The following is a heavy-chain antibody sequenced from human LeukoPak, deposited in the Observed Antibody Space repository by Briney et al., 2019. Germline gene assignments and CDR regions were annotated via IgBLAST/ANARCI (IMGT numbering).Heavy chain of an antibody. CDR1: GGTFSSYA. D-gene: IGHD2-15*01. CDR2: IIPIFGTA. Sequence: ASVKVSFKASGGTFSSYAISWVRQAPGQGLEWMGGIIPIFGTANYAQKFQGRVTITTDESTSTADMELSSLRSEDTAVYYCARDYTYCSGGSCYLRDYYYYMDVWGKGTTVTVSS. J-gene: IGHJ6*03. CDR3: ARDYTYCSGGSCYLRDYYYYMDV. V-gene: IGHV1-69*05.